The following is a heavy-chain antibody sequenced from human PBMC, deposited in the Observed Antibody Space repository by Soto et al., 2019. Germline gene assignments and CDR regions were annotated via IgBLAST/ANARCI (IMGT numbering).Heavy chain of an antibody. V-gene: IGHV1-18*01. CDR3: ARLLTEGATYREDAFDM. D-gene: IGHD1-26*01. J-gene: IGHJ3*02. CDR1: GYTFTSHG. Sequence: QLQLVQSGGELKTPGASVKVSCTTSGYTFTSHGISWVRQAPGQGLEWMGWISTYNGKTDYAQKFQGRVTMTADTRTITVYMEVRSLRSDDTAVYYCARLLTEGATYREDAFDMWGQGTKVTVSS. CDR2: ISTYNGKT.